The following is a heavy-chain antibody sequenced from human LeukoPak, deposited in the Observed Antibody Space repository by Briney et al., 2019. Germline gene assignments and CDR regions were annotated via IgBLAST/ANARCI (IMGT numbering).Heavy chain of an antibody. Sequence: GGSLRLSCAASGFTFSNYAMSWVRQAPGKGLEWVSAISGSGGSTYYADSVKGRFTISRDNSKNTLYLQMNSLRAEDTAVYYCAKRGGVPAASYYYYYMDVWGKGTTVTVSS. CDR2: ISGSGGST. V-gene: IGHV3-23*01. D-gene: IGHD2-2*01. CDR1: GFTFSNYA. J-gene: IGHJ6*03. CDR3: AKRGGVPAASYYYYYMDV.